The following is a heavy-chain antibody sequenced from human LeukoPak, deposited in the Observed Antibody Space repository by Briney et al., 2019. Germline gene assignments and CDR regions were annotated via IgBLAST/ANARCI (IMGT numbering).Heavy chain of an antibody. Sequence: VASVKVSCKASGGTFSSYAISWVRQAPGQGLEWMGGIIPIFGTANYAQKFQGRVTITTDESTSTAYMELSSLRSEDTAVYYCARVRPLVQMTTVTLDDAFDIWGQGTMVTVPS. J-gene: IGHJ3*02. CDR3: ARVRPLVQMTTVTLDDAFDI. V-gene: IGHV1-69*05. D-gene: IGHD4-17*01. CDR2: IIPIFGTA. CDR1: GGTFSSYA.